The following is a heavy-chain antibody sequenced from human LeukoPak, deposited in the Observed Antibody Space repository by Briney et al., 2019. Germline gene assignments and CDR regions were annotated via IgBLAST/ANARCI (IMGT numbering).Heavy chain of an antibody. CDR3: ATLPRRDIVVVPAAIPDY. J-gene: IGHJ4*02. Sequence: PGGSLRLSCAASGFTFSSYWMSWVRQAPGKGLEWVANIKQDGSEKYSVDSVKGRFTISRDNAKNSLYLQMNSLRAEDTAVYYCATLPRRDIVVVPAAIPDYWGQGTLVTVSS. CDR2: IKQDGSEK. D-gene: IGHD2-2*02. CDR1: GFTFSSYW. V-gene: IGHV3-7*01.